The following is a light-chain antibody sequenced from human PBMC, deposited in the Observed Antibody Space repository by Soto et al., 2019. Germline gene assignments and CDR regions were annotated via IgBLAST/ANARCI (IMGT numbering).Light chain of an antibody. CDR3: QQYNSYLYT. Sequence: DIEMTQSPSTLSASVGDRVTITCRASHSISTWLAWYQQKPGKAPNLLIYDASNLESGVPSRFSGSGTGTEFTLTISSLQPDDFATYYCQQYNSYLYTFGQGTKLEIK. CDR2: DAS. V-gene: IGKV1-5*01. J-gene: IGKJ2*01. CDR1: HSISTW.